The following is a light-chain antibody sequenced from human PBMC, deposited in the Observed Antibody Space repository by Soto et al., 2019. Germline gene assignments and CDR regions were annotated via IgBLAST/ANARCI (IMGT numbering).Light chain of an antibody. CDR2: EVS. CDR3: LQGTHWPWT. CDR1: QSLIHSDGNTY. V-gene: IGKV2-30*02. J-gene: IGKJ1*01. Sequence: DVVMTQSPLFLPVTLGQPASISCRSSQSLIHSDGNTYLSWFQQRPGQSPRRLIYEVSDRDSGVPDRFTARGSGPDFTMKISRVEAEDVGVYYCLQGTHWPWTFGQGTEVEIK.